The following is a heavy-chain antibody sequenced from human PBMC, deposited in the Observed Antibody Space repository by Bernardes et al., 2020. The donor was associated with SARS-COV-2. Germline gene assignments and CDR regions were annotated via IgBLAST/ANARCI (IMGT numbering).Heavy chain of an antibody. V-gene: IGHV1-2*02. D-gene: IGHD3-22*01. CDR1: GYPFTGYY. Sequence: SVKVSCKASGYPFTGYYIHWVRQAPGQGVAWMGWINPNSGDTNYAQNFQGRVTMTRDTSISTAYMELSSLRFDDTAVYYCALPPTNYDRYAMDLWGQGTTVTVSS. CDR3: ALPPTNYDRYAMDL. CDR2: INPNSGDT. J-gene: IGHJ6*02.